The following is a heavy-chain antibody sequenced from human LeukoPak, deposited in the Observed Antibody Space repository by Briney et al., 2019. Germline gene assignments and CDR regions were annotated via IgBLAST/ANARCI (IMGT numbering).Heavy chain of an antibody. J-gene: IGHJ4*02. Sequence: GGSLRLSCAASGFTFSSYGMHWVRQAPGKGLEWVAFIRYDGSNKYYADSVKGRFTISRDNSKNTLYLQMNSLRAEDTAVYYCAKDLGSSSVKLWGPFDYWGQGTLVTVSS. CDR3: AKDLGSSSVKLWGPFDY. CDR2: IRYDGSNK. V-gene: IGHV3-30*02. D-gene: IGHD6-6*01. CDR1: GFTFSSYG.